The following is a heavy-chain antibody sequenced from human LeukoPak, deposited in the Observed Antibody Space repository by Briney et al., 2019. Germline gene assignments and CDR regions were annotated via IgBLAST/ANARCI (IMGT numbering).Heavy chain of an antibody. CDR3: ARDRGYSYEFDY. Sequence: GGSLRLSCAASGFTFSSYSMNWVRQAPGKGLEWVSSISSSSSYIYYADSVKGRFTISRDNAKNSLYLQMNSLGAEDTAVYYCARDRGYSYEFDYWGQGTLVTVSS. CDR2: ISSSSSYI. V-gene: IGHV3-21*01. CDR1: GFTFSSYS. D-gene: IGHD5-18*01. J-gene: IGHJ4*02.